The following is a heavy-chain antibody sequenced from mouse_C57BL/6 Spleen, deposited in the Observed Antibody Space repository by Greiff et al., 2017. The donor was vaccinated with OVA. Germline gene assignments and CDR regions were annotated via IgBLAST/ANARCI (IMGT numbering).Heavy chain of an antibody. D-gene: IGHD1-1*01. J-gene: IGHJ1*03. CDR3: ARALYYYGSSYVWYFDF. V-gene: IGHV1-69*01. CDR1: GYTFTSYW. CDR2: LDPSDSYT. Sequence: QVQLQQPGAELVMPGASVKLSCKASGYTFTSYWMHWVKQRPGQGLEWIGELDPSDSYTNYNQKFKGKSTLTVDKYSSTAYMQLSSLTSEDSAVYYCARALYYYGSSYVWYFDFGGTGTTVTVSS.